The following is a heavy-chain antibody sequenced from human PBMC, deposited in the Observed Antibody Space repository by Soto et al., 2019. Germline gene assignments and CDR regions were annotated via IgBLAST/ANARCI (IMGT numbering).Heavy chain of an antibody. J-gene: IGHJ5*02. CDR3: ASAEVVRGWFDP. Sequence: EVQLVESGGGLVKPGGSLRLSCAASGFTFSSYSMNWVRQAPGKGLEWVSSISSSSSYIYYADSVKGRFTISRDNAKNSLYLQMNGLRAEDTAVYYCASAEVVRGWFDPWGQGTLVTVSS. D-gene: IGHD2-15*01. V-gene: IGHV3-21*01. CDR2: ISSSSSYI. CDR1: GFTFSSYS.